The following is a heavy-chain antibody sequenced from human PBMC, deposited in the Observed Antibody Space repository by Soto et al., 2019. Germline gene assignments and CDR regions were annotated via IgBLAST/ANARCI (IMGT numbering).Heavy chain of an antibody. CDR3: VRGDREDIAVVVGARPGDYGMDV. J-gene: IGHJ6*02. CDR1: GFIFSNYA. Sequence: QVQLVESGGGVVQPGRSLRLSCAASGFIFSNYAMHWVRQAPGRGLEWVSAISFSGSRTVYVDSVKGRFTVSRYNSKNTVYLQMNTLRVEDTAVYFCVRGDREDIAVVVGARPGDYGMDVWGHGTTVTVSS. V-gene: IGHV3-30-3*01. D-gene: IGHD2-15*01. CDR2: ISFSGSRT.